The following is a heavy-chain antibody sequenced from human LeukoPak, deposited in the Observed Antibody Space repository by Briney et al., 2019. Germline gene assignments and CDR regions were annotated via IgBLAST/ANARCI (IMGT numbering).Heavy chain of an antibody. V-gene: IGHV1-18*01. CDR1: GGTFISYA. CDR3: ASSLVGATIWSDKRLDY. J-gene: IGHJ4*02. Sequence: GASVKVSCKASGGTFISYAISWVRQAPGQGLEWMGWISAYNGNTNYAQKLQGRVTMTTDTSTSTAYMELRSLRSDDTAVYYCASSLVGATIWSDKRLDYWGQGTLVTVSS. D-gene: IGHD1-26*01. CDR2: ISAYNGNT.